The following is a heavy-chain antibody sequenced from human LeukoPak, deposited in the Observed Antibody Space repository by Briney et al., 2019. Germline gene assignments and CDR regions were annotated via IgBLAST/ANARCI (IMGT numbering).Heavy chain of an antibody. D-gene: IGHD4-23*01. CDR1: GFTFSSYA. CDR2: ISYDGSNK. Sequence: GGSLRLSCAASGFTFSSYAMHWVRQAPGKGLEWVAVISYDGSNKYYADSVKGRFTISRDNSKNTLYLQMNSLRAADTAVYYCAREWTSTVVTSRGMDVWGQGTTVTVSS. J-gene: IGHJ6*02. V-gene: IGHV3-30-3*01. CDR3: AREWTSTVVTSRGMDV.